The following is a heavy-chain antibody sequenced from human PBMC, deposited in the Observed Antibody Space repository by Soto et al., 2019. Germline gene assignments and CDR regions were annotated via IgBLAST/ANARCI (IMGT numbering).Heavy chain of an antibody. CDR2: LSGPGDT. V-gene: IGHV3-23*01. J-gene: IGHJ6*02. CDR3: AKLSLVASTITDYYYYGMDV. Sequence: EVQLLESGGGLVQPGGSLRLSCAASGFTFTNYAMSWVRQAPGKGLEWVSGLSGPGDTYYADSVKGRFTISRDNSKNTLYLQMSSLRAEDTAVYYWAKLSLVASTITDYYYYGMDVWGQGTTVTVSS. D-gene: IGHD2-15*01. CDR1: GFTFTNYA.